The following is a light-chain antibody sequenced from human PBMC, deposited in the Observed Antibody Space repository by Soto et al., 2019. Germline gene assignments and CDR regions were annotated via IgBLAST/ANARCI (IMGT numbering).Light chain of an antibody. CDR1: NIGSKN. J-gene: IGLJ2*01. CDR2: RDS. V-gene: IGLV3-9*01. Sequence: SYELTQPLSVSVALGQTARSTCGGNNIGSKNVHWYQQKPGQAPVLVIYRDSNRPSGIPERFSGSNSGNTATLTITRAQVVDEDDYYCQVWDSSTVFGGGTKLTVL. CDR3: QVWDSSTV.